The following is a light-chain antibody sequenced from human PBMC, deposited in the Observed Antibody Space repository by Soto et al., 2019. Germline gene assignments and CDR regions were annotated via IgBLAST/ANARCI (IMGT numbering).Light chain of an antibody. J-gene: IGLJ1*01. CDR2: DVS. Sequence: QSALTQPASVSGSPGQSITISCTGTSSDVGGYNYVSWYQQHPGKAPKLMIYDVSNRPSGVSNRFSGSKSGNTASLTISGLQAEYEADYYCRSYTSSSTPHFGTGTKLTVL. CDR1: SSDVGGYNY. CDR3: RSYTSSSTPH. V-gene: IGLV2-14*01.